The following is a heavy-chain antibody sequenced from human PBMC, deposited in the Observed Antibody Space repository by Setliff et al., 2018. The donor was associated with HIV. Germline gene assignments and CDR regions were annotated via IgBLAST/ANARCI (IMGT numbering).Heavy chain of an antibody. Sequence: SETLSLTCTVSGVSISDYYWSWIRQPPGKGLEWIGYIYFSGSTNYNPSLKGRVTLSVDTSKNQLSLQLNSVTAADTAVYFCARTRAPYFFDFWGQGAQVTVSS. CDR3: ARTRAPYFFDF. CDR2: IYFSGST. D-gene: IGHD1-26*01. J-gene: IGHJ4*02. CDR1: GVSISDYY. V-gene: IGHV4-59*13.